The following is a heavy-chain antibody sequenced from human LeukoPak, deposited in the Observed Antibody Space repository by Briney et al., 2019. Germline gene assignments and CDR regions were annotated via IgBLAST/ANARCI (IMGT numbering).Heavy chain of an antibody. J-gene: IGHJ4*02. D-gene: IGHD2-15*01. CDR2: ISYDGSNK. CDR1: GFTFSSYA. CDR3: ARGGLYEAVLPSLDY. Sequence: PGGSLRLSCAASGFTFSSYAMHWVRQAPGKGLEWVAVISYDGSNKYYADSVKGRFTTSRDNSKNTLYLQMNSLRAEDTAVYYCARGGLYEAVLPSLDYWGQGTLVTVSS. V-gene: IGHV3-30*04.